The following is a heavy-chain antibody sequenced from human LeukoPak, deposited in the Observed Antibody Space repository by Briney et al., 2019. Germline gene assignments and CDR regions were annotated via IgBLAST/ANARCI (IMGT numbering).Heavy chain of an antibody. J-gene: IGHJ4*02. CDR3: TSGLHLWF. Sequence: GGSLRLSCAAPGFTFSDAWMSWVRQAPGKGLEWVGPIKSKTDGGTTDCAAPVKGRFTISRDDSKNTVYLQMSSLKTEDTAVYYCTSGLHLWFWGQGTLVTVSS. CDR1: GFTFSDAW. V-gene: IGHV3-15*01. CDR2: IKSKTDGGTT. D-gene: IGHD5-18*01.